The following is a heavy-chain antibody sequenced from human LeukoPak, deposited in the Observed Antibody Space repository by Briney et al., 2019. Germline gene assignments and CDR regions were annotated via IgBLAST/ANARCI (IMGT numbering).Heavy chain of an antibody. CDR3: ARVTPEGAYYFDY. V-gene: IGHV4-38-2*02. D-gene: IGHD1-26*01. J-gene: IGHJ4*02. Sequence: SESLSLTCTVSGYSISSDYYRGWIRQPPGKGLEWIRIFYHSGRTYYNRSLKSRLTIPVDTPKNQFSLKLNSVTAPDTAVYYCARVTPEGAYYFDYWGQGTLVTVSS. CDR1: GYSISSDYY. CDR2: FYHSGRT.